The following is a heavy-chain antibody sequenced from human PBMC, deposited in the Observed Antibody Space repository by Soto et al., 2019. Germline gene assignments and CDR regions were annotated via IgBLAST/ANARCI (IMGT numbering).Heavy chain of an antibody. V-gene: IGHV3-23*01. CDR2: ISRSSSVI. Sequence: EVQLLESGGDLVQPGGSLRLSCVASGFDFSNYAVTWVRQAQGKGLEWVSSISRSSSVIYYADSVKGRFIISRDNSKNTLSLQMNSLRAEDTARYYCAKDPNGDYIGAFDDWGQGTLVTVSS. CDR3: AKDPNGDYIGAFDD. J-gene: IGHJ4*02. CDR1: GFDFSNYA. D-gene: IGHD4-17*01.